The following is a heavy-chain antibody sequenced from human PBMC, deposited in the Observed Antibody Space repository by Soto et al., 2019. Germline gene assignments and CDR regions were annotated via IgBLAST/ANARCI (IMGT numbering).Heavy chain of an antibody. CDR1: GGTFSSYA. Sequence: ASVKVSCKASGGTFSSYAISWVRQAPGQGLEWMGGIIPIFGTANYAQKFQGRVTITADESTSTAYMELSSLRSEDTAVYYCAREMYCSSTSCPHYYYYYGMEVWGQATTVTSP. CDR3: AREMYCSSTSCPHYYYYYGMEV. J-gene: IGHJ6*02. CDR2: IIPIFGTA. D-gene: IGHD2-2*01. V-gene: IGHV1-69*13.